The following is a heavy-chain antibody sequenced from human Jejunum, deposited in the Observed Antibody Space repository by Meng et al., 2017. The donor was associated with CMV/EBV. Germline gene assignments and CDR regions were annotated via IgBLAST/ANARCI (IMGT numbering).Heavy chain of an antibody. V-gene: IGHV1-69*02. CDR3: AFLVDTATLSRDH. J-gene: IGHJ4*02. Sequence: SGGTFSRNIISWVRQAPGQGLEWMGRIVPMVGRPTYAQKFQGRVTISADKVTSTAYLEVTSLTSEDTAVYFCAFLVDTATLSRDHWGQGTRVTVSS. CDR2: IVPMVGRP. D-gene: IGHD5-18*01. CDR1: GGTFSRNI.